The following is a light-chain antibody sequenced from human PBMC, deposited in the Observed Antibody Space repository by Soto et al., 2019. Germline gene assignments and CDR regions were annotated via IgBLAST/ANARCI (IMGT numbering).Light chain of an antibody. Sequence: QSALTQPPSASGSPGQSVTIPCTRTSSDVGGYKYVSWYQQHPGKAPKLMIYEVSKRPSGVPDRFSGSKSGNTASLTVSGLQAEDEADYYCSSYAGSNNWVFGGGTKLTVL. CDR3: SSYAGSNNWV. V-gene: IGLV2-8*01. CDR2: EVS. J-gene: IGLJ3*02. CDR1: SSDVGGYKY.